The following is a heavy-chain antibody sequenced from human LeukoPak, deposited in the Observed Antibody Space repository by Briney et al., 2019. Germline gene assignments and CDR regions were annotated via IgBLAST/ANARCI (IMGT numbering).Heavy chain of an antibody. Sequence: ASVKVSCKASGYTFTSYDINWVRQATGQGLEWMGWINPNRGETDYAQKFQGRFTMTWDTSISTAYMELTRLRSDDTAVYYCARDDEGRANFDFWGQGTLVTVSS. J-gene: IGHJ4*02. V-gene: IGHV1-2*02. CDR1: GYTFTSYD. CDR3: ARDDEGRANFDF. CDR2: INPNRGET.